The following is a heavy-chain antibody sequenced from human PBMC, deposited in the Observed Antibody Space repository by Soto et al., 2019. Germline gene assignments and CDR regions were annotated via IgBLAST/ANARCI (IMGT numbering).Heavy chain of an antibody. D-gene: IGHD3-10*01. J-gene: IGHJ5*02. CDR2: ISWNSGSI. CDR3: AKDSGSFDP. Sequence: GGSLRLSCAASGFTFDDYAMHWVRQAPGKGLEWVSGISWNSGSIGYADSVKGRFTISRDNAKNSLYLQMNSLRAEDTALYYCAKDSGSFDPWGQGTLVTVSS. CDR1: GFTFDDYA. V-gene: IGHV3-9*01.